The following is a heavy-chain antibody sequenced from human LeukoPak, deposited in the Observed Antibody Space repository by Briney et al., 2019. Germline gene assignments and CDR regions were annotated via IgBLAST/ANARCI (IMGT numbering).Heavy chain of an antibody. CDR3: ARSRGGDAWDALDI. Sequence: ASVKVSCKASGYNFINYGISWVRQDPGQGLEWMGWISAYNGDTNYVQKFQGRVTMTTDTSTSTAYMELRSLRSDDTAVYYCARSRGGDAWDALDIWGQGTMVTVSS. V-gene: IGHV1-18*01. D-gene: IGHD2-21*02. CDR1: GYNFINYG. J-gene: IGHJ3*02. CDR2: ISAYNGDT.